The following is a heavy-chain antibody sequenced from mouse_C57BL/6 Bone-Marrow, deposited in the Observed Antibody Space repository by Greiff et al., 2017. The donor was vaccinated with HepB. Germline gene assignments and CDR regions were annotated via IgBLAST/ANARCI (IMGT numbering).Heavy chain of an antibody. CDR2: INPNNGGT. D-gene: IGHD1-1*01. V-gene: IGHV1-26*01. CDR3: AREGLMTTVVAPYYYAMDY. CDR1: GYTFTDYY. Sequence: VQLKQSGPELVKPGASVKISCKASGYTFTDYYMNWVKQSHGKSLEWIGDINPNNGGTSYNQKFKGKATLTVDKSASTAYMELRSLTSEDSAVYYCAREGLMTTVVAPYYYAMDYWGQGTSVTVSS. J-gene: IGHJ4*01.